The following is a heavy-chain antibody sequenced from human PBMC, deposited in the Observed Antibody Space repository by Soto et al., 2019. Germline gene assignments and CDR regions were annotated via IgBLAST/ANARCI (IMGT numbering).Heavy chain of an antibody. CDR3: AGDSCSSTSCFD. CDR2: ISSSSSYI. Sequence: EVQLVESGGGLVKPGGSLRLSCAASGFTFSSYSMNWVRQAPGKGLEWVSSISSSSSYIYYADSVKGRFTISRDNAKNSLYLQMNSLRAEDTAVYYCAGDSCSSTSCFDWGQGTLVTVSS. J-gene: IGHJ4*02. D-gene: IGHD2-2*01. CDR1: GFTFSSYS. V-gene: IGHV3-21*01.